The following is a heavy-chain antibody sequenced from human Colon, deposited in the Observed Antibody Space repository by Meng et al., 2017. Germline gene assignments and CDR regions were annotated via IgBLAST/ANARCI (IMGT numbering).Heavy chain of an antibody. Sequence: GESLKISCAASGFIFHDYGMFWVRQVPGKGLEWVARINWSGTMTRYGVSVKGRFTISRDSAKNSLYLQMNSLRVEDAALYYCVRGHLRDFYASSGYDSWGQGTLVTVSS. CDR3: VRGHLRDFYASSGYDS. CDR1: GFIFHDYG. D-gene: IGHD3-22*01. V-gene: IGHV3-20*04. J-gene: IGHJ5*02. CDR2: INWSGTMT.